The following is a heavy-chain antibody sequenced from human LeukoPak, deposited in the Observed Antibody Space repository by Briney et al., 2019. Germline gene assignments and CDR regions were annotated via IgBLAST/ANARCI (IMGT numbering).Heavy chain of an antibody. J-gene: IGHJ4*02. D-gene: IGHD5-18*01. Sequence: PGGSLRLSCAASGFTFSSYAMSWVRQAPGKGLEGVSAISGSGGSTYYADSVKGRFTISRDNSKNTLYLQMNSLRADDTAVYYCAKDETAMVTGFDYWGQGTLVTVSS. CDR2: ISGSGGST. CDR3: AKDETAMVTGFDY. V-gene: IGHV3-23*01. CDR1: GFTFSSYA.